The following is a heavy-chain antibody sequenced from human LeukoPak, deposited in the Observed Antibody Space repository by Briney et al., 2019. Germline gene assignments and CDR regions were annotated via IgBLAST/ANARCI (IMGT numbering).Heavy chain of an antibody. J-gene: IGHJ3*01. D-gene: IGHD2-15*01. V-gene: IGHV3-23*01. Sequence: QPGGSLRLSRAASGFIFSNFAMSWVRQAPGKGPEWVSTISGSGGNTYYTDSVKGRFTISRDNSKNTLYLQMNSLRAEDTAVYYCAKEDYCSGGSCYWLAFDFWGQGTMVTVSS. CDR3: AKEDYCSGGSCYWLAFDF. CDR1: GFIFSNFA. CDR2: ISGSGGNT.